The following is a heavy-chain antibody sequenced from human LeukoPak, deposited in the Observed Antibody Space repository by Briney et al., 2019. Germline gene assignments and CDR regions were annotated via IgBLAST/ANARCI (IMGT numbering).Heavy chain of an antibody. CDR2: ITGSSDFR. CDR1: GFAFSDYV. V-gene: IGHV3-21*01. CDR3: ARDSALEGRYCGGDCQGWFDP. Sequence: GGSLRLSCTASGFAFSDYVMNWVRQAPGKGLEWVGSITGSSDFRYHADSLKGRITISRDNARNSLYLQMNGLRVEDTAVYYCARDSALEGRYCGGDCQGWFDPWGQGTLVTVSS. J-gene: IGHJ5*02. D-gene: IGHD2-21*02.